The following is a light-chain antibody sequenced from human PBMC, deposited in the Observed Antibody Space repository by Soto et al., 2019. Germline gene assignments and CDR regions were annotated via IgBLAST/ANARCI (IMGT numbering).Light chain of an antibody. J-gene: IGKJ2*01. CDR2: ATS. V-gene: IGKV1-17*03. CDR3: LQHISYPYT. CDR1: QGISNY. Sequence: DIQMTHSPSAMSASVGDTVTITCRASQGISNYLAWFQQKPGKAPKRLIYATSSLQSGVPSRFSGSRSGTEFTLTISSLQPEDFATYVCLQHISYPYTFGQGTKLEIK.